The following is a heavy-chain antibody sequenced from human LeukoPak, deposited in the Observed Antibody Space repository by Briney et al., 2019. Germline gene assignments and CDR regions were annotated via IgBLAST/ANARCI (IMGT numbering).Heavy chain of an antibody. J-gene: IGHJ4*02. CDR2: LYSGGGA. CDR1: GFSVNTNY. CDR3: ARDLVAADY. D-gene: IGHD2-2*01. V-gene: IGHV3-66*01. Sequence: GGSLRLSCAASGFSVNTNYMTWVRQAPGKGLEWVSVLYSGGGAYYADSVKDRFTISRDYSQNTLLLQMNSLRAEDTAVYYCARDLVAADYWGQGTLVTVSS.